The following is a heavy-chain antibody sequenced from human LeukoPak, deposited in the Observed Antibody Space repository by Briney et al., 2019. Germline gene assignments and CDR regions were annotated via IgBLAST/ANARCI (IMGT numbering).Heavy chain of an antibody. V-gene: IGHV4-31*03. J-gene: IGHJ5*02. CDR1: GVSISSGGYY. CDR2: IYYSGST. CDR3: ARARRGERIGFDP. Sequence: SETLSLTCTVSGVSISSGGYYWSWIRQHPGKGLEWIGYIYYSGSTYYNPSLKSRVTISVDTSKNQFSLKLSSVTAADTAVYYCARARRGERIGFDPWGQGTLVTVSS. D-gene: IGHD1-1*01.